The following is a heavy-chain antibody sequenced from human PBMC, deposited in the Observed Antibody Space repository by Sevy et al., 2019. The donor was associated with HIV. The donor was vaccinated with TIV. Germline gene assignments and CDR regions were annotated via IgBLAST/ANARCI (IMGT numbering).Heavy chain of an antibody. Sequence: SETLSLACTVSGGSITSLYWNWIRQPPGKGLEWTANIYYNGHINYNPSLKSRVILSLDTSKNQFSLRLSSVTAADTAMYYCAGENAWGRGYSWGQGTLVTVSS. CDR1: GGSITSLY. D-gene: IGHD1-26*01. J-gene: IGHJ4*02. CDR3: AGENAWGRGYS. V-gene: IGHV4-59*08. CDR2: IYYNGHI.